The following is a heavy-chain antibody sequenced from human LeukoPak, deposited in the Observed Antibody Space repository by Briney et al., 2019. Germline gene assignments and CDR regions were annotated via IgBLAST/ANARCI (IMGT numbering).Heavy chain of an antibody. CDR1: GFTFSSYW. J-gene: IGHJ4*02. CDR2: ISSSSNYI. D-gene: IGHD3-10*01. CDR3: AKAYGSGSYYPDY. Sequence: PGGSLRLSCAASGFTFSSYWMNWVRQAPGKGLGWVSSISSSSNYIFYTNSVKGRFTISRDNAKNSLYLQMNSLRAEDTAIYYCAKAYGSGSYYPDYWGQGTLVTVSS. V-gene: IGHV3-21*01.